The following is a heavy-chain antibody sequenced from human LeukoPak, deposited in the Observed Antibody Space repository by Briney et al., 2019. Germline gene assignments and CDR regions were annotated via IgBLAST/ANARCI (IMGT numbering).Heavy chain of an antibody. D-gene: IGHD5-24*01. CDR3: AIRWLQYPFDY. CDR1: GFTVSSNY. CDR2: IRYDGSNK. V-gene: IGHV3-30*02. Sequence: GGSLRLSCAASGFTVSSNYMSWVRQAPGKGLEWVAFIRYDGSNKYYADSVKGRFTISRDNSKNTLYLQMNSLGAEDTAVYYCAIRWLQYPFDYWGQGTLVTVSS. J-gene: IGHJ4*02.